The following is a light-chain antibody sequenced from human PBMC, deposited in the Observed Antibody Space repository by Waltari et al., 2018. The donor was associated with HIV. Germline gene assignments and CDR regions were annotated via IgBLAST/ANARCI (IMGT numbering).Light chain of an antibody. CDR3: QQYGSSPLT. V-gene: IGKV3-20*01. CDR2: GAS. CDR1: QSVTSSF. J-gene: IGKJ4*01. Sequence: ELVLTQSPGTLSLSPGESATLSCRASQSVTSSFLRWYQQKPGQAPRRLIYGASSRATGMPDRFSGGGSGTDFTLTISRLEPEDLAVYYCQQYGSSPLTFGGGTKVDIK.